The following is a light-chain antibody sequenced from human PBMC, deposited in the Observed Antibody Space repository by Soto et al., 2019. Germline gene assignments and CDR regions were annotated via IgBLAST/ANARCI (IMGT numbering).Light chain of an antibody. J-gene: IGKJ1*01. CDR1: QSISRW. CDR2: DAS. V-gene: IGKV1-5*01. CDR3: QQYNSYSPRT. Sequence: IHMSHSPSTVSASVLYRVTITFLSSQSISRWLAWYQQKPGKAPKVLIWDASSLQRGVPSRFSGSGSGTEFTLTISSLQPDDFATYYCQQYNSYSPRTFGQGTKVDNK.